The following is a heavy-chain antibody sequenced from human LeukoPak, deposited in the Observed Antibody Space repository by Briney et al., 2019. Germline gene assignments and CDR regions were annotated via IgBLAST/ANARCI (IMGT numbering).Heavy chain of an antibody. CDR1: GGSISSGGYY. D-gene: IGHD1-26*01. CDR2: IYYNGST. CDR3: ARELVGATPIFDY. Sequence: PSETLSLTCTVSGGSISSGGYYWSWIRQHPGKGLEWIGYIYYNGSTYYNPSLKSRVTISVDTSKNQFSLKLSSVTAADTAVYYCARELVGATPIFDYWGQGTLVTVSS. V-gene: IGHV4-31*03. J-gene: IGHJ4*02.